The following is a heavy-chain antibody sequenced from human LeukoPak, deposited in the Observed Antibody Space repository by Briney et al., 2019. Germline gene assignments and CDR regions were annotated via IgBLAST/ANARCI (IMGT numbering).Heavy chain of an antibody. CDR2: IIPIFGTA. CDR1: GGTFSSYA. D-gene: IGHD2-2*02. J-gene: IGHJ4*02. CDR3: ARVSGYCSSTSCDITPVYYFDY. Sequence: SVKVSCKASGGTFSSYAISWVRQAPGQGLEWMGGIIPIFGTANYAQKFQGRVTITADESTSTAYMELSSLRSEDTAVYYCARVSGYCSSTSCDITPVYYFDYWGQGTLVTVSS. V-gene: IGHV1-69*01.